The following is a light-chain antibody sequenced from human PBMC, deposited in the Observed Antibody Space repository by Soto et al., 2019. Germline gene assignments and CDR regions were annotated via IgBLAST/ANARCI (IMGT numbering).Light chain of an antibody. Sequence: DIQMTQSPSTLSASVGDRVTITCRASQSISSWLAWYQQKPGKAPKLLIYDASTLESGVPSRFSGSGSGTEFTLTISSLQPDDFSTYYSQRSRTFGQGTKVDIK. V-gene: IGKV1-5*01. CDR3: QRSRT. CDR1: QSISSW. CDR2: DAS. J-gene: IGKJ1*01.